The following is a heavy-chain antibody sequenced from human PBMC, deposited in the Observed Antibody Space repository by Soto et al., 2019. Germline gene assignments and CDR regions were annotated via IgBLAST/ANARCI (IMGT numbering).Heavy chain of an antibody. CDR3: ATTSHFGVVIIPVDHYYYMDV. D-gene: IGHD3-3*01. J-gene: IGHJ6*03. V-gene: IGHV1-24*01. CDR2: FDPEDGET. CDR1: GYTLTELS. Sequence: ASVKVSCKVSGYTLTELSMHWVRQSPGKGLEWMGGFDPEDGETIYAQKFQGRVTMTEDTSTDTAYMELSSLRSEDTAVYYCATTSHFGVVIIPVDHYYYMDVWGKGTHVTVSS.